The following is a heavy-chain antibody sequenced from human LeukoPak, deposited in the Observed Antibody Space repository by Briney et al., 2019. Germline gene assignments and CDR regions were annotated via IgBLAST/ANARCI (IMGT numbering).Heavy chain of an antibody. V-gene: IGHV4-59*08. Sequence: KSSETLSLTCTVSGGSISSYYWSWIRQPPGKGLEWIGYIYYSGSTNYNPSLKSRVTISVDTSKNQFSLKLSSVTAADTAVYYCARQGGGNRNGMDVWGQGTTVTVSS. D-gene: IGHD4-23*01. CDR1: GGSISSYY. J-gene: IGHJ6*02. CDR3: ARQGGGNRNGMDV. CDR2: IYYSGST.